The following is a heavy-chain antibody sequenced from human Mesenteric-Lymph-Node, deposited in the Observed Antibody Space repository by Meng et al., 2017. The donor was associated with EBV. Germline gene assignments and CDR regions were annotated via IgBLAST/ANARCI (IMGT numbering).Heavy chain of an antibody. J-gene: IGHJ4*02. CDR3: DRVNTMTNPLDA. CDR2: MGPISGNA. Sequence: QVELGQSGGEVREPGSSQRVTCKYTDYSSSEYGSNWRRLATGQGLEWMGWMGPISGNAAYGGKLLGRVTMTRDTSIGTAYIELSSLTSQDAAVYYCDRVNTMTNPLDAWGQGTLVTVSS. V-gene: IGHV1-8*01. CDR1: DYSSSEYG. D-gene: IGHD3-3*01.